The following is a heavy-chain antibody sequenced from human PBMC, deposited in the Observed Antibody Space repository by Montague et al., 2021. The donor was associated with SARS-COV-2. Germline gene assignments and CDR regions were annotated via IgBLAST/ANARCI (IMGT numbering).Heavy chain of an antibody. CDR1: GFTFSSYS. CDR2: ISSSSSYI. Sequence: SLRLSCAASGFTFSSYSMNWVRQAPGKGLEWVSSISSSSSYIYYADSVKGRFTISRDNAKNSLYLQMNSLRAEDTAVYYCASELHPNYYYGMDVWGQGTTVPVSS. CDR3: ASELHPNYYYGMDV. J-gene: IGHJ6*02. V-gene: IGHV3-21*01. D-gene: IGHD4-11*01.